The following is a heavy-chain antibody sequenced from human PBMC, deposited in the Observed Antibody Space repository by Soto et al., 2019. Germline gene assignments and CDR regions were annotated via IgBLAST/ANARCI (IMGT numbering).Heavy chain of an antibody. CDR2: IWFDGSNK. V-gene: IGHV3-33*01. D-gene: IGHD3-10*01. CDR3: ARDPSHGSGSYLDY. J-gene: IGHJ4*02. Sequence: GGSLRLSCAASGFTFSDYGMHWVRQAPGKGLEWVAVIWFDGSNKYYADSVKGRFTLSRDNSKNTLYLQMNGLRAEDTGVFYCARDPSHGSGSYLDYWGQGTLVTVSS. CDR1: GFTFSDYG.